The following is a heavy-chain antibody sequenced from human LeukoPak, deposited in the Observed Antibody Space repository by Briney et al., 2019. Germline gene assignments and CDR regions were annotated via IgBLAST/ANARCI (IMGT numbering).Heavy chain of an antibody. J-gene: IGHJ4*02. D-gene: IGHD1-26*01. CDR3: ARGGVVGELDY. CDR2: IGTAGET. Sequence: AGGSLRLSCAASGFTFSSYDMHWVRHAPGKGLEWVSAIGTAGETYYPDSLKGRFTISRADAKNSLYLQLNSLRAGDTAVYFCARGGVVGELDYWGQGTLVTVSS. CDR1: GFTFSSYD. V-gene: IGHV3-13*04.